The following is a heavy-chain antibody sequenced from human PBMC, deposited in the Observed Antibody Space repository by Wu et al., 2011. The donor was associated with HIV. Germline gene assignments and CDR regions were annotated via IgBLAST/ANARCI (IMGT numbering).Heavy chain of an antibody. CDR3: ARVDSSGWYKGAFDI. CDR2: SILVTLIP. D-gene: IGHD6-19*01. CDR1: SFTDYW. Sequence: SFTDYWIAWVRQMPGKGLEYVGSSILVTLIPDTSPSFQGQVTISVDKSISAAYLQWSSLKAADTAMYYCARVDSSGWYKGAFDIWGQGTLVTVSS. J-gene: IGHJ3*02. V-gene: IGHV5-51*01.